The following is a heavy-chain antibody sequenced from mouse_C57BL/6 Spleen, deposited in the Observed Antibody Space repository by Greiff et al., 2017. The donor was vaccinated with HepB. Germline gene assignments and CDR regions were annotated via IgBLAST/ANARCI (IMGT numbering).Heavy chain of an antibody. Sequence: EVQLQQSGPGMVKPSQSLSLTCTVTGYSITSGYDWHWIRHFPGNKLEWMGYISYSGSTNYNPSLKSRISITHDTSKNHFFLKLNSGTTEDTATYYCARDRDYYWYFDVWGTGTTVTVSS. CDR2: ISYSGST. V-gene: IGHV3-1*01. J-gene: IGHJ1*03. D-gene: IGHD2-13*01. CDR1: GYSITSGYD. CDR3: ARDRDYYWYFDV.